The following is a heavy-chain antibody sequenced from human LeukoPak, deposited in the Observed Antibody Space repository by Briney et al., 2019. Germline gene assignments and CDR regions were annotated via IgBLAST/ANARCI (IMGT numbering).Heavy chain of an antibody. Sequence: SETLSLTCTVSGVSITSGNYYWSWIRQAPGRGLEWIGYIYHSGDTYSNPSLKGRATVSMDRPKNQFSLNLSSVTAADTAVYYCARLIAADPQLDCWGQGTLVTVSS. CDR3: ARLIAADPQLDC. V-gene: IGHV4-30-2*01. CDR2: IYHSGDT. CDR1: GVSITSGNYY. D-gene: IGHD6-13*01. J-gene: IGHJ4*02.